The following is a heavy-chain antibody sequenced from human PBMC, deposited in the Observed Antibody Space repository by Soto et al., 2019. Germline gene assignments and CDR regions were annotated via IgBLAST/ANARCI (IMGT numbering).Heavy chain of an antibody. Sequence: PSETLSLTCTVSGGSVSSGSYYWSWIRQPPGKGLEWIGYIYYSGSTNYNPSLKSRVTISVDTSKNQFSLKLSSVTAADTAVYYCARHAVADYYFDYWGQGTLVTVSS. V-gene: IGHV4-61*01. CDR3: ARHAVADYYFDY. CDR2: IYYSGST. J-gene: IGHJ4*02. D-gene: IGHD6-19*01. CDR1: GGSVSSGSYY.